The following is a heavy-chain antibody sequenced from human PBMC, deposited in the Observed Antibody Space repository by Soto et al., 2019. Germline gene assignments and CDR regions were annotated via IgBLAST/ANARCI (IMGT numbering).Heavy chain of an antibody. CDR3: ARDLGSSPGY. V-gene: IGHV3-74*01. CDR2: ISPDGTTT. D-gene: IGHD6-6*01. J-gene: IGHJ4*02. Sequence: TGGSLRLSCAASGFTLSNYAMFWVRQAPEKGLVWVARISPDGTTTNYADSVKGRFTITRDNAKNTVYLQMNSLRAEGTAVYYCARDLGSSPGYWGQGTLVTVSS. CDR1: GFTLSNYA.